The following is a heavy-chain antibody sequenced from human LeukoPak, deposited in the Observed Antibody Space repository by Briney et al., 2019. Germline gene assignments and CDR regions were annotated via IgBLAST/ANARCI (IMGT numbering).Heavy chain of an antibody. V-gene: IGHV1-2*02. D-gene: IGHD3-9*01. CDR3: ARLGQTVTGFYSLDI. CDR2: INPNSGGT. Sequence: ASVKVSCKASGYTFTGYYMHWVRQAPGQGLEWMGWINPNSGGTNYAQKFQGRVTMTRDTSISTAYMELSRLRSDDTAVYYCARLGQTVTGFYSLDIWGQGTMVTVSS. CDR1: GYTFTGYY. J-gene: IGHJ3*02.